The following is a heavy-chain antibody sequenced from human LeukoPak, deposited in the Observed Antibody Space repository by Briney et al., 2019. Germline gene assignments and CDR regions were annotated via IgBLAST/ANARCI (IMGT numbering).Heavy chain of an antibody. CDR3: ARDPGYCSSTSCYDERLGYYYGMDV. D-gene: IGHD2-2*03. CDR1: GYTFTSYG. CDR2: ISAYNGNT. J-gene: IGHJ6*02. V-gene: IGHV1-18*01. Sequence: ASMKVSCKASGYTFTSYGISWVRQAPGQGLEWMGWISAYNGNTNYAQKLQGRVTMTTDTSTSTAYMELRSLRSDDTAVYYCARDPGYCSSTSCYDERLGYYYGMDVWGQGTTVTVSS.